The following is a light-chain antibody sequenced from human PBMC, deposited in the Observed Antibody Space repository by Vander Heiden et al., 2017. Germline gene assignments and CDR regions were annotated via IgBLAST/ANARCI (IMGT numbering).Light chain of an antibody. J-gene: IGLJ1*01. CDR3: SSYTSSSTQV. CDR1: TSDVGAYNY. V-gene: IGLV2-14*03. Sequence: QSALTQPASVPGSPGQSITISCTGTTSDVGAYNYVSWYQQHPGKAPKLMIYDVTNRPSGVSNRFSGSKSGTTASLTISGLQAEDDADYYCSSYTSSSTQVFGTGTKVTVL. CDR2: DVT.